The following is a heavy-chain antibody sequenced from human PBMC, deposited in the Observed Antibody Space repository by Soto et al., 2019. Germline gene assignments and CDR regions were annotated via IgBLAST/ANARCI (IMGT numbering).Heavy chain of an antibody. V-gene: IGHV1-69*13. CDR3: ARAGVDRWLQGSPYYFDY. D-gene: IGHD5-12*01. J-gene: IGHJ4*02. CDR2: IIPIFGTA. Sequence: GAAVKFSCKASGGTFGSYAISWVRQAPGQGLEWMGGIIPIFGTANYAQKFQGRVTITADESTSTAYMELSSLRSEDTAVYYCARAGVDRWLQGSPYYFDYWGQGTLVTAPQ. CDR1: GGTFGSYA.